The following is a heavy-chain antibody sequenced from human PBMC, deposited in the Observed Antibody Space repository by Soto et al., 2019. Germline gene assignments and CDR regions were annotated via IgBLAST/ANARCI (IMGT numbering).Heavy chain of an antibody. D-gene: IGHD3-16*02. Sequence: QVQLVESGGGVVQPGRSLRLSCAASGFTFSSYGMHWVRQAPGKGLEWVAVISYDGSNKYYADSVKGRFTICRDNSKNTLYLQMNSLRAEDTAVYYCAKDGEQYYDYIWGSYRSSYFDYWGQGTLVTVSS. CDR2: ISYDGSNK. J-gene: IGHJ4*02. CDR3: AKDGEQYYDYIWGSYRSSYFDY. V-gene: IGHV3-30*18. CDR1: GFTFSSYG.